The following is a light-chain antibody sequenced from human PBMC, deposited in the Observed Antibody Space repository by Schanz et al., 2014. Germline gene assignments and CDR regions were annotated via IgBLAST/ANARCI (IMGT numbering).Light chain of an antibody. CDR1: QSVSNK. Sequence: EIVMTQSPATLSVSPGERATLSCRASQSVSNKLAWYQHKPGQAPTLVIYGAITRATGIPARFSGSGSGTEFTLTISGLEPEDFAVYFCQQYGNSFTFGRGTKVEVK. V-gene: IGKV3-15*01. J-gene: IGKJ4*01. CDR3: QQYGNSFT. CDR2: GAI.